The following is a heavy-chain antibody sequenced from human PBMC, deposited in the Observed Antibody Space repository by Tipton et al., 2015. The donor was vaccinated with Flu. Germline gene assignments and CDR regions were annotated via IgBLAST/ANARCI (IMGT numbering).Heavy chain of an antibody. V-gene: IGHV4-61*02. CDR2: IHTSGTT. D-gene: IGHD1-26*01. CDR3: ARFLTVGLTGHAFDY. Sequence: TLSLTCTVSGGSISSGNYFWNWIRQPAGKGLEWIGRIHTSGTTYYKPSLKSRVTISLDTSKNQFSLSLTSVTAADTAVYYCARFLTVGLTGHAFDYWGQGALVTVSS. J-gene: IGHJ4*02. CDR1: GGSISSGNYF.